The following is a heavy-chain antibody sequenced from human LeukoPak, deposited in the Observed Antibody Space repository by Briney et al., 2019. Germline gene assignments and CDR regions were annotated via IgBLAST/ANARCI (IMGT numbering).Heavy chain of an antibody. Sequence: GGSLRLSCAASGFTFDDYGMSWVRQAPGKGLEWVAFIRYDGSNKDYADSVKGRFTISRDNSKNTLYLQMNSLRAEDTAVYYCARDWFHAIDYWGQGTLVTVSS. D-gene: IGHD2/OR15-2a*01. V-gene: IGHV3-30*02. J-gene: IGHJ4*02. CDR3: ARDWFHAIDY. CDR1: GFTFDDYG. CDR2: IRYDGSNK.